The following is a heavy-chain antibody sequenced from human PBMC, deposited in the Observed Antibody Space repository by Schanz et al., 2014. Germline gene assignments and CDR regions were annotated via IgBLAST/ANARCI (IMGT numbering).Heavy chain of an antibody. D-gene: IGHD6-13*01. CDR3: ARSGSSNWYLFDY. CDR2: INPSGGST. J-gene: IGHJ4*02. V-gene: IGHV1-46*01. Sequence: QVQLVQSWAEVKGPGASVKVSCKASGYTFTSDSMHWVRQAPGQGLEWMGMINPSGGSTTYAQKFQGRVTMTRDTSTSTVYMELSSLRSEDTAVYYCARSGSSNWYLFDYWGQGTLVTVSS. CDR1: GYTFTSDS.